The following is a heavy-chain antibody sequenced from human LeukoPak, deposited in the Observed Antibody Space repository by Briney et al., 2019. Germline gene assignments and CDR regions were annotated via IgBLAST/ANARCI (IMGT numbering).Heavy chain of an antibody. Sequence: ASVKVSCKASGYTFTSYDINWVRQATGQGLEWMGWMNPNSGNTGYAHKFQGRVNMTRNNSIRTAYMELSSLRSEDTAVYYCARDGIAAGDYWGQGTLVTVSS. V-gene: IGHV1-8*01. CDR1: GYTFTSYD. CDR2: MNPNSGNT. J-gene: IGHJ4*02. CDR3: ARDGIAAGDY. D-gene: IGHD6-13*01.